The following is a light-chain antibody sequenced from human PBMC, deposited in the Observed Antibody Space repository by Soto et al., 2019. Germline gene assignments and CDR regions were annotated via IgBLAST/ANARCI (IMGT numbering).Light chain of an antibody. V-gene: IGKV3-20*01. CDR3: QQYGSSPRT. J-gene: IGKJ1*01. CDR2: GAS. CDR1: QSVSSNY. Sequence: EIVLTQSPGTLSLSPGERATLSCRASQSVSSNYLAWYQQKPGQAPRPLIYGASSRATGIPDRFSGSGAGTDFTLTISRLELEDFAVYYCQQYGSSPRTFGQGTKVDIK.